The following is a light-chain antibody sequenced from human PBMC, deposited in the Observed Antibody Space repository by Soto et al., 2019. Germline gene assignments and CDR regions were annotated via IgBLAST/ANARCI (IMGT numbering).Light chain of an antibody. J-gene: IGKJ1*01. V-gene: IGKV1-8*01. CDR2: AAS. CDR1: QGISSY. Sequence: AISLTQSAASRSTSHGDRVTITCRASQGISSYLAWYQQKPGKAPKLLIYAASTLQSGVPSRFSGSGSGTDFTLTISCLQSDDFATYYCQHYNSYLEAFCHGTKVDIK. CDR3: QHYNSYLEA.